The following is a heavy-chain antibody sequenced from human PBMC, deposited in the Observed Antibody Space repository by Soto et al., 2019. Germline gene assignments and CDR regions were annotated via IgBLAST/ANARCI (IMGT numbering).Heavy chain of an antibody. V-gene: IGHV3-21*01. CDR2: ITTSSTYT. CDR3: VRHPQQWLDVDY. CDR1: GFTFSNHG. D-gene: IGHD6-19*01. J-gene: IGHJ4*02. Sequence: EVQLVESGGGLVKPGESLRLSCAASGFTFSNHGMSWVRQAPGKGLEWVSSITTSSTYTYYADSLKGRFTISRDNAKNSLSLQMNSLRAEDTAVYYCVRHPQQWLDVDYWGQGTLVTVSS.